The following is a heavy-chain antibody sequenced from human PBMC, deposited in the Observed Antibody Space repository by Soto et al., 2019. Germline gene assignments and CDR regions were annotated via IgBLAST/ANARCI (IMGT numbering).Heavy chain of an antibody. CDR1: GGSISSGGYY. Sequence: SETLSLTCTVSGGSISSGGYYWSWIRQHPGKGLEWIGYIYYSGSTYYNPSLKSRVTISVDTSKNQFSLKLSSVTAVDTAVYYCATYPPTASISRVSKWAFDIWGQGTMVTVSS. V-gene: IGHV4-31*03. CDR2: IYYSGST. J-gene: IGHJ3*02. CDR3: ATYPPTASISRVSKWAFDI. D-gene: IGHD3-9*01.